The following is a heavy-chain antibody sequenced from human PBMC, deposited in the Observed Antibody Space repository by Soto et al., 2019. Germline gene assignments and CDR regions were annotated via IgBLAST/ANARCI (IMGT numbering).Heavy chain of an antibody. J-gene: IGHJ5*02. D-gene: IGHD2-2*01. CDR3: ASVPYCISTSCYLWFDP. CDR1: GYTLTELS. Sequence: ASVKVSCKVSGYTLTELSVHWVRQAPGKGIEWMGGFDPEDGETIYAQKFQGRVTMTEDTSTDTAYMELSSLRSEDTAVYYCASVPYCISTSCYLWFDPWGQGTLVTVSS. CDR2: FDPEDGET. V-gene: IGHV1-24*01.